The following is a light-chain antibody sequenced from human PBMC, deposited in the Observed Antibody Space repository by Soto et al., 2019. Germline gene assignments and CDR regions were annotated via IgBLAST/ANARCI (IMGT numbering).Light chain of an antibody. Sequence: ALTQPPSASGSPGQSVTISCTGTSSDVGGYNYVSWYQQPPDKAPKLLIYEVSKRPSGVPDRFSGSKSGNTASLTVSGLQAEDEADYYCSSYAGSNNYVFGTGTKLTVL. V-gene: IGLV2-8*01. J-gene: IGLJ1*01. CDR2: EVS. CDR3: SSYAGSNNYV. CDR1: SSDVGGYNY.